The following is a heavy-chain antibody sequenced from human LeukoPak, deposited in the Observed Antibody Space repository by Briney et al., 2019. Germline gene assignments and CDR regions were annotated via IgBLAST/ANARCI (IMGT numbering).Heavy chain of an antibody. J-gene: IGHJ5*02. CDR1: GFTFSDYY. Sequence: GGSLRLSCAASGFTFSDYYMSWVRQAPGKGLEWVSYISSSGSTIYYADSVKRRFTISRDNAKNSLYLQMNSLRAEDTAVYYCARDREQWLVRGWFDPWGQGTLVTVSS. CDR2: ISSSGSTI. D-gene: IGHD6-19*01. CDR3: ARDREQWLVRGWFDP. V-gene: IGHV3-11*01.